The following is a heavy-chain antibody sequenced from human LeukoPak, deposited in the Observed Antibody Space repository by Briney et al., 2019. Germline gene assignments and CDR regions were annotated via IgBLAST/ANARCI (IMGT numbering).Heavy chain of an antibody. CDR3: ARAANDCSSTSCYTLGAFDI. Sequence: GGSLRLSCTTSGFTLRDYTMNWVRQAPGKGLEWVSSISSSSSYIYYADSVKGRFTISRDNAKNSLYLQMNSLRAEDTAVYYCARAANDCSSTSCYTLGAFDIWGQGTMVTVSS. D-gene: IGHD2-2*02. J-gene: IGHJ3*02. CDR1: GFTLRDYT. V-gene: IGHV3-21*01. CDR2: ISSSSSYI.